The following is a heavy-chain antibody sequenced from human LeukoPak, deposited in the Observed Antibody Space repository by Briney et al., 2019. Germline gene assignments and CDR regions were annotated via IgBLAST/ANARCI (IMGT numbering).Heavy chain of an antibody. CDR2: INPNSGGT. D-gene: IGHD3-10*01. V-gene: IGHV1-2*02. CDR1: GYTFTGYY. Sequence: ASVKVSCKASGYTFTGYYMHWVRQAPGQGLEWMGWINPNSGGTNYAQKFQGRVTMTRDTSISTAYMELSRLRSDDTAVYYCARALPKLNYYGSGSQSPNYWGQGTLVTVSS. J-gene: IGHJ4*02. CDR3: ARALPKLNYYGSGSQSPNY.